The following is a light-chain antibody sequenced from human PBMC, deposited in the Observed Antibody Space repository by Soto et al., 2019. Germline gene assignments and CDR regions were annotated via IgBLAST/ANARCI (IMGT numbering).Light chain of an antibody. V-gene: IGKV4-1*01. CDR1: KMSFYSSTNKNY. CDR3: QQYYSTPLT. Sequence: IVMTQSPDSLAVSLGERATPNCKSSKMSFYSSTNKNYLSWYQQKPGQPPKLLIYWASTRESGVPDRFSGSGSGTDFTLTISSLQAEDVAVYYCQQYYSTPLTFGGGTKVDIK. J-gene: IGKJ4*01. CDR2: WAS.